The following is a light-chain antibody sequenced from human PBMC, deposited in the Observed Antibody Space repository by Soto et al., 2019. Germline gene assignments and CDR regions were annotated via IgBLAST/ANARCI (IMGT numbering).Light chain of an antibody. Sequence: DIVMTQSPDSLAVSLGGRATINCKSSQCVLSSSNNKIYLAWYQQKPGQPPKLLLYWASTRASGVPDRFSGSGPGTDFTLTITSLQAEDVALYYCQQYYGSPYTFGQGTKVDIK. V-gene: IGKV4-1*01. CDR2: WAS. J-gene: IGKJ2*01. CDR1: QCVLSSSNNKIY. CDR3: QQYYGSPYT.